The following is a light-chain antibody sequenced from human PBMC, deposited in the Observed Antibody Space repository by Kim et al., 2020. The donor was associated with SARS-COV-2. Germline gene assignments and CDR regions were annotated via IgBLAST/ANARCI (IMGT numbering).Light chain of an antibody. CDR1: SSDMGADKY. Sequence: QAFTISCTETSSDMGADKYVSWYQQHPGKAPKLMIYEVNRRPSGVPDRFSGSKSGNTASLTVSGLQAEDEADYYCTSYAGSNNLDVFGTGTKVTVL. CDR2: EVN. CDR3: TSYAGSNNLDV. V-gene: IGLV2-8*01. J-gene: IGLJ1*01.